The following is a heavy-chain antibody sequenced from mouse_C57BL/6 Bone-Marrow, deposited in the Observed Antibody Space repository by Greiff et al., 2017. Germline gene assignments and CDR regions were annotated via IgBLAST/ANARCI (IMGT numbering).Heavy chain of an antibody. J-gene: IGHJ2*01. V-gene: IGHV5-2*01. Sequence: EVKVVESGGGLVQPGESLKLSCESNEYEFPSHDMSWVRKTPEQRLELVAAINSYGGSTYYPDTMERRFIISRDNTKKTLYLQMSSLRSEDTALYYCARPPYYSNYVHFDYWGQGTTLTVSS. D-gene: IGHD2-5*01. CDR3: ARPPYYSNYVHFDY. CDR2: INSYGGST. CDR1: EYEFPSHD.